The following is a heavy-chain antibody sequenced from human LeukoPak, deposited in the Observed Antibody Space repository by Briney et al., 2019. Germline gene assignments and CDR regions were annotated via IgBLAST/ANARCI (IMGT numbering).Heavy chain of an antibody. J-gene: IGHJ4*02. V-gene: IGHV4-59*12. CDR2: IYYSGNT. D-gene: IGHD6-13*01. CDR1: GGSISSYY. Sequence: TSETLSLTCTVSGGSISSYYWSWIRQPPGKGLEWIGYIYYSGNTNYNPSLKSRVTISVDTSKNQFSLRLSSVTAADTAVYYCARGLYLTTRGGAAAGFLDYWGQGNLVTVSS. CDR3: ARGLYLTTRGGAAAGFLDY.